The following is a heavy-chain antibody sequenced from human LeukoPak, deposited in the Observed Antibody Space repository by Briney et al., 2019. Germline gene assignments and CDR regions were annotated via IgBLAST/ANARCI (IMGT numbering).Heavy chain of an antibody. V-gene: IGHV3-21*01. CDR3: ARVRSSGTSYPYYFDY. J-gene: IGHJ4*02. CDR2: ISSSSRSYI. D-gene: IGHD3-10*01. Sequence: PGGSLRLSCAASGFTFSSYSMNWVRQAPGKGLEWVSSISSSSRSYIYYADSVKVRFTISRDNAKNSLYLQMNSLRADDTAVYYCARVRSSGTSYPYYFDYWGQGTLVTVSS. CDR1: GFTFSSYS.